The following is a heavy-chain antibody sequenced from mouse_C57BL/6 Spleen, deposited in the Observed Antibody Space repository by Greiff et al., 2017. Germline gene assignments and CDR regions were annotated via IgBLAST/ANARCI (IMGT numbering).Heavy chain of an antibody. Sequence: QVQLQQSGAELVRPGSSVKLSCKDSYFAFMASAMHWVKQRPGHGLEWLGSFTMYSDATESSENFKGKATLSANTSSSTAYMELSSLTSEDSAVYYCARDDYDGKGGFAYWGQETLVTVSA. CDR2: FTMYSDAT. CDR1: YFAFMASA. CDR3: ARDDYDGKGGFAY. J-gene: IGHJ3*01. D-gene: IGHD2-4*01. V-gene: IGHV1-49*01.